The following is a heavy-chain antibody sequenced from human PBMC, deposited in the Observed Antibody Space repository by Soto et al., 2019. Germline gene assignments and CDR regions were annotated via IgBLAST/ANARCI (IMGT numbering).Heavy chain of an antibody. Sequence: GGSLRLSCAASGFTFSSYSMNWVRQAPGKGLEWVSYISSSSSTIYYADSVKGRFTISRDNAKNSLYLQMNSLRAEDTAVYYCARVRGIVASYWYFDLWGRGTLVTVSS. J-gene: IGHJ2*01. CDR3: ARVRGIVASYWYFDL. CDR1: GFTFSSYS. D-gene: IGHD1-26*01. V-gene: IGHV3-48*01. CDR2: ISSSSSTI.